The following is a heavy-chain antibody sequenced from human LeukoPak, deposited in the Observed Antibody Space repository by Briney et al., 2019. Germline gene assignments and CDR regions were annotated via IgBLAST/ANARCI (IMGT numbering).Heavy chain of an antibody. CDR3: ASLRDYGVFIQH. CDR1: GFTFSSYN. V-gene: IGHV3-21*01. J-gene: IGHJ1*01. D-gene: IGHD4-17*01. CDR2: ISSSSSYI. Sequence: GGSLRLSCAASGFTFSSYNMNWVRQAPGKGLEWVSSISSSSSYIYYADSVKGRFTISRDNAKNSLYLQMNSLRAEDTAVYYCASLRDYGVFIQHWGQGTLVTVSS.